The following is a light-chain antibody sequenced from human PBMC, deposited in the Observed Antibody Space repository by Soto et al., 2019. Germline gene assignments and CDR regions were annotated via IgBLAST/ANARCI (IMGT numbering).Light chain of an antibody. J-gene: IGLJ2*01. Sequence: QSVLTQPPSVSGARGQRVTISCTGSSSNIGAGYDVHWYQQLPGTAPKRLIYGNSNRPSGVPDRFSGSKSGTSASLAITGLQAEDEADYYCQSYDSSLSAVVFGGGTKVTVL. CDR3: QSYDSSLSAVV. V-gene: IGLV1-40*01. CDR2: GNS. CDR1: SSNIGAGYD.